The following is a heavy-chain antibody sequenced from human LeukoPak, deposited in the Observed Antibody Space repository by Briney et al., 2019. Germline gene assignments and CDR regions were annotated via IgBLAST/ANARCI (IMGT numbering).Heavy chain of an antibody. CDR1: GGTFCSYA. CDR2: IIPIFGTA. V-gene: IGHV1-69*13. J-gene: IGHJ4*01. D-gene: IGHD5-12*01. Sequence: ASVKVSCKTSGGTFCSYAISWVRQAPGQGLEWMGGIIPIFGTANYAQKFQGRVTTTADESTSTAYMELSSLRSEDTAVYYCARDSSGYSGYDFTGYWGQGTLVTVSS. CDR3: ARDSSGYSGYDFTGY.